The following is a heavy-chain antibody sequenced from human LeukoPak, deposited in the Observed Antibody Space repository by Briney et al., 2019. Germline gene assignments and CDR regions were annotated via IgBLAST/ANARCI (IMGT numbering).Heavy chain of an antibody. J-gene: IGHJ4*02. CDR2: IYHSGST. Sequence: SSETLCLTCTVSGGSISVSSYYWAWIRQPPGKGLEWIGSIYHSGSTYYKPSLKSRVTISVDTSKNQFSLKLISVTAADTAVYYCARVRRRYYDSSGLYYLDYWGQGTLVTVSS. CDR3: ARVRRRYYDSSGLYYLDY. V-gene: IGHV4-39*01. D-gene: IGHD3-22*01. CDR1: GGSISVSSYY.